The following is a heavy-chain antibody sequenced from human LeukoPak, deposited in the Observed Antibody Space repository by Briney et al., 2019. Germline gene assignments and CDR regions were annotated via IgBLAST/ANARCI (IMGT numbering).Heavy chain of an antibody. V-gene: IGHV5-51*01. CDR3: ARRSGGSWGVSSSRGNGYDY. CDR1: GYSFTSYW. J-gene: IGHJ4*02. CDR2: IYPGASDT. Sequence: SGESLKISCKGSGYSFTSYWIGWVRQMPGKGLEWMGIIYPGASDTRYSPSFQGQVTISADKSISTAYLQWSSLKASDTAMYYCARRSGGSWGVSSSRGNGYDYWGQGTLVTVSS. D-gene: IGHD3-16*01.